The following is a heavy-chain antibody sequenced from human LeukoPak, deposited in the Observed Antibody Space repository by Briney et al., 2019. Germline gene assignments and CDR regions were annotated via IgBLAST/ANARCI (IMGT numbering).Heavy chain of an antibody. D-gene: IGHD3-16*01. J-gene: IGHJ3*02. Sequence: SQTLSLTCTVSGGSISSGGYYWSWIRQHPGKGLEWIGYIYYSGSTYYNPSLKSRVTISVDTSKNQFSLKLSSVTAADTAVYYCASLPELWARGAFDIWGQGTMVTVSS. V-gene: IGHV4-31*03. CDR3: ASLPELWARGAFDI. CDR2: IYYSGST. CDR1: GGSISSGGYY.